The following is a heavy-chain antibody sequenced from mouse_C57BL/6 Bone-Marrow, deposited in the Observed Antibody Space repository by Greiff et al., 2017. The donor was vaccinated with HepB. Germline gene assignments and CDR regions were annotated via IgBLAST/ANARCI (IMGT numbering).Heavy chain of an antibody. CDR3: AKFYYGSNYFDY. CDR2: ISSGSSTI. J-gene: IGHJ2*01. CDR1: GFTFSDYG. V-gene: IGHV5-17*01. Sequence: DVKLVESGGGLVKPGGSLKLSCAASGFTFSDYGMHWVRQAPEKGLEWVAYISSGSSTIYYADTVKGRFTISRDNAKNTLFLQMTSLRSEDTAMYYCAKFYYGSNYFDYWGQGTTLTVSS. D-gene: IGHD1-1*01.